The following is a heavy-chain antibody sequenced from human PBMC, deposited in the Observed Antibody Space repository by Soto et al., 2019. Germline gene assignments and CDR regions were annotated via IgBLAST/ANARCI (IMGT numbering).Heavy chain of an antibody. D-gene: IGHD5-12*01. J-gene: IGHJ6*02. Sequence: VQLVQSGAEVKEPGESLKISCKGSGYSFTKYWIGWVRQMPGKGLEWMAIIYPDESDTRYSPSFQGQVTISADKSISTAYLQWSSLKASDTAMYYCVRMGFSGGGYLSYYYYGMDIWGQGTTVTVSS. CDR1: GYSFTKYW. CDR3: VRMGFSGGGYLSYYYYGMDI. V-gene: IGHV5-51*03. CDR2: IYPDESDT.